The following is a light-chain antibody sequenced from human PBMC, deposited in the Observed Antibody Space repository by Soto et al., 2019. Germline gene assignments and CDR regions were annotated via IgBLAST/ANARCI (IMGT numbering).Light chain of an antibody. V-gene: IGKV3-11*01. CDR1: QSVNDF. CDR2: DAS. J-gene: IGKJ1*01. Sequence: EMVMTQSPATLSLSPGERATLSCRASQSVNDFLAWYQQRPGQAPRLLIYDASKRATGIPARFSGSGSGTDFTLTISRLEPEDVAVYYCQQYETSPRTFGQGTKVDIK. CDR3: QQYETSPRT.